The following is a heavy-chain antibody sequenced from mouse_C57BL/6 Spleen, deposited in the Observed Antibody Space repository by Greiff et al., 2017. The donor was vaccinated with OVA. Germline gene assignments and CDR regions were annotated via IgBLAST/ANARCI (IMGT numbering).Heavy chain of an antibody. CDR2: IDPSDSYT. Sequence: QVQLQQPGAELVMPGASVKLSCKASGYTFTSYWMHWVKQRPGQGLEWIGEIDPSDSYTNYNQKFKGKSTLTVDKSSSTAYMQLSSLTSEDSAVYYCNLGQDYFDYWGQGTTLTVSS. J-gene: IGHJ2*01. CDR1: GYTFTSYW. V-gene: IGHV1-69*01. CDR3: NLGQDYFDY. D-gene: IGHD3-3*01.